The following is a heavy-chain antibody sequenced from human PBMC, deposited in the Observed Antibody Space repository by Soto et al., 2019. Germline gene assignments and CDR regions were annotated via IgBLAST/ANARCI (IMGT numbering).Heavy chain of an antibody. CDR1: GGTFSSYT. J-gene: IGHJ3*02. D-gene: IGHD1-20*01. CDR3: ARVEGITGTPDAFDI. Sequence: SVKVSCKASGGTFSSYTISWVRQAPGQGLEWMGRIIPILGIANYAQKFQGRVTITADKSTSTAYMELSSLRSEDTAVYYCARVEGITGTPDAFDIWGQGTMVTVSS. CDR2: IIPILGIA. V-gene: IGHV1-69*02.